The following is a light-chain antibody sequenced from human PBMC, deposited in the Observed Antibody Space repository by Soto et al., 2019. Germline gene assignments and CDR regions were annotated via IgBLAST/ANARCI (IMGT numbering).Light chain of an antibody. CDR3: SSYARNRDIL. CDR2: EVS. CDR1: SSDVGGYNY. Sequence: QSALTQPPSASGSPGQSVAISCTGTSSDVGGYNYVSWYQQHPGKAPKLMIYEVSKRPSGAPDRFSGSKSGNTASLTVSGLQAEDEADYYCSSYARNRDILFGGGTKLTVL. J-gene: IGLJ3*02. V-gene: IGLV2-8*01.